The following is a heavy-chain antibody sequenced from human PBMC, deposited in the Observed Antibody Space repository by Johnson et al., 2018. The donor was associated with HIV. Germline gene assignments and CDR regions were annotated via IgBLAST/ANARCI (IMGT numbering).Heavy chain of an antibody. Sequence: VQLVESGGGLVQPGGSLRLSCAASGFTFSSYGMHWVRQAPGKGLEWVAVISGSGGSTYYADSVKGRFTISRDNSKNTLFLQMNSLKVDDTAVYYCATDHVGRSYGGRSQIWGQGTMVTVSS. CDR3: ATDHVGRSYGGRSQI. V-gene: IGHV3-23*04. CDR1: GFTFSSYG. CDR2: ISGSGGST. J-gene: IGHJ3*02. D-gene: IGHD3-16*01.